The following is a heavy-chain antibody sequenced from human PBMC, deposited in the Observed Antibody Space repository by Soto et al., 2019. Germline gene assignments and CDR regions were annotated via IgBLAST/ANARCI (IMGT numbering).Heavy chain of an antibody. J-gene: IGHJ3*02. CDR3: ARAGGYCISTSCYYAFDI. Sequence: QVQLVQSGAEVKKPGSSVKVSCKASGGTFSSYANSWVRQAPGQGLEWMGGIIPIFGTANYAQKFQGRVTITADESTSTAYMELSSLRSEDTAVYYCARAGGYCISTSCYYAFDIWGQGTMVTVSS. D-gene: IGHD2-2*01. CDR1: GGTFSSYA. V-gene: IGHV1-69*12. CDR2: IIPIFGTA.